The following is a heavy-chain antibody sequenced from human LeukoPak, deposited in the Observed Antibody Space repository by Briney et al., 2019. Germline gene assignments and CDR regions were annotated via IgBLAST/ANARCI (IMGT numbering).Heavy chain of an antibody. CDR3: ARDISSSSSWGGRNYYFDY. D-gene: IGHD6-13*01. J-gene: IGHJ4*02. V-gene: IGHV1-18*01. CDR2: ISAYNGNT. Sequence: ASVKVSCKASGYTFTSYGISWVRQAPGQGLEWMGWISAYNGNTNYAQKLQGRVTMTTDTSTSTAYMEMRSLRSDDTAVYYCARDISSSSSWGGRNYYFDYWGQGTLVTVSS. CDR1: GYTFTSYG.